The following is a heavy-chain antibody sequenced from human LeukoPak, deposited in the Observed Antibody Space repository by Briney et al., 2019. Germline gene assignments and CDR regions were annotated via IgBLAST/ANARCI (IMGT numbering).Heavy chain of an antibody. CDR3: AREVYSGSSPDDAFDI. CDR2: IGTAGDT. CDR1: GFTFSSYD. J-gene: IGHJ3*02. V-gene: IGHV3-13*01. D-gene: IGHD6-13*01. Sequence: GGSLRLSCAASGFTFSSYDMHWVRQATGKGLEWVSAIGTAGDTYYPGSVKGRFTISRENAKNSLYLQMNSLRAEDTAVYYCAREVYSGSSPDDAFDIWGQGTMVTVSS.